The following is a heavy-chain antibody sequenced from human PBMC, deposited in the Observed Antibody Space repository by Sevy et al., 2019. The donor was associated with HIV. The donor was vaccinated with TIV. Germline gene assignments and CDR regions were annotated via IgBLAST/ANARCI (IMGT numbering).Heavy chain of an antibody. V-gene: IGHV3-23*01. CDR2: ISGSGGST. J-gene: IGHJ5*02. CDR1: GFTFSSYA. CDR3: AKVPIPSYDCPGCWFDP. D-gene: IGHD3-3*01. Sequence: GGSLRLSCAASGFTFSSYAMSWVRQAPGKGLEWVSAISGSGGSTYYADSVKGRFTISRDNSKNTLYLQMNSLRAEDTAVYYCAKVPIPSYDCPGCWFDPWGQGTLVTVSS.